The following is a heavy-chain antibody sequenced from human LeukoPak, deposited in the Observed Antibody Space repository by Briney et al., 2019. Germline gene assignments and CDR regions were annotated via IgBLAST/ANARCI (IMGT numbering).Heavy chain of an antibody. J-gene: IGHJ4*02. CDR3: ARGIVLMVYAEYYFDY. D-gene: IGHD2-8*01. CDR1: GGSISRGSYY. V-gene: IGHV4-61*02. CDR2: MYTSGST. Sequence: SQTLSLTCTVSGGSISRGSYYWGWIRQPAGKGLEWIVRMYTSGSTNYNPSLKSRVTISVDTSKNHFSLKLSSVTAADTAVYYCARGIVLMVYAEYYFDYWGQGTLVTVSS.